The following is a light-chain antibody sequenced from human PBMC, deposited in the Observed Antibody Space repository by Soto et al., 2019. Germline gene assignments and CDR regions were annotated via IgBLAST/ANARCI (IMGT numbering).Light chain of an antibody. J-gene: IGKJ4*01. CDR1: QSISSW. Sequence: DIQMTQSPSTLSASVGDRVTITCRASQSISSWLAWYQQKPGKAPKLLIQKASSLESGVPSRFSGSGSGTEFTPTISSLQPDDFATYYCQDDSICSLTFGGGTKVEIK. CDR3: QDDSICSLT. CDR2: KAS. V-gene: IGKV1-5*03.